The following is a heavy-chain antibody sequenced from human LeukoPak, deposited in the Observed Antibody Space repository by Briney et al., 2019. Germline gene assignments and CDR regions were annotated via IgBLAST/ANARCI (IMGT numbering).Heavy chain of an antibody. CDR2: IIPIFGTA. Sequence: SVKVSCRASGGTFSSYAISWVRQAPGQGLEWMGGIIPIFGTANYAQKFQGRITITADKSTSTAYMELSSLRSEDTAVYYCARGKNWNDLTFDYWGRGTLVTVSS. V-gene: IGHV1-69*06. CDR3: ARGKNWNDLTFDY. CDR1: GGTFSSYA. J-gene: IGHJ4*02. D-gene: IGHD1-1*01.